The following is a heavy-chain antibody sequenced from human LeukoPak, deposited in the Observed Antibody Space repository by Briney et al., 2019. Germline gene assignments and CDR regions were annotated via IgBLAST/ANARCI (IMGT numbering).Heavy chain of an antibody. CDR2: ISASSASI. CDR3: ARDDLTHHGDV. Sequence: GGSLRLSCAASGFTFSAYTMNWVRQAPGKGLEWVSSISASSASIYYGDSLNGRFTISRDNVKNLLYLQMNSLRAEDSGVYYCARDDLTHHGDVWGKGTTVIVSS. D-gene: IGHD3-3*01. J-gene: IGHJ6*04. V-gene: IGHV3-21*06. CDR1: GFTFSAYT.